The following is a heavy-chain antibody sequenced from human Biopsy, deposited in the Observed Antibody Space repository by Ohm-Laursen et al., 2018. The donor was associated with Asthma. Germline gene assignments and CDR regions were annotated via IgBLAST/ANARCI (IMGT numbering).Heavy chain of an antibody. J-gene: IGHJ5*02. CDR3: AKITTDRQKANNWFDP. CDR1: GFTFSNYV. Sequence: SLGLSCSASGFTFSNYVMTWVRQAPGKGLEWVSSISASGVRTFYADSVKGRFTVSRDSSRNTLYLQLSTLRVEDTAVYFCAKITTDRQKANNWFDPWGQGTLVTVSS. D-gene: IGHD3-22*01. CDR2: ISASGVRT. V-gene: IGHV3-23*01.